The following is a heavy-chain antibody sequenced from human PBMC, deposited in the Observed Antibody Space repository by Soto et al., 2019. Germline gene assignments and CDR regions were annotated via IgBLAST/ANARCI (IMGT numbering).Heavy chain of an antibody. CDR1: GGSISSYY. J-gene: IGHJ3*02. CDR2: IDYSGST. CDR3: ARGVAAAGTVDDAFDI. D-gene: IGHD6-13*01. Sequence: KSSETLSLTCTVSGGSISSYYWSWIRPPPGKGLEWIGYIDYSGSTNYNPSLKSRVTISVDTSKNQFSLKLSSVTAADTAVYYCARGVAAAGTVDDAFDIWGQGTMVTVSS. V-gene: IGHV4-59*01.